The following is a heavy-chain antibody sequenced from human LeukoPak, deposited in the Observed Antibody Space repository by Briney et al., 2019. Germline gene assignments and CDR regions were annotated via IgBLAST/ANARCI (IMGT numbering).Heavy chain of an antibody. V-gene: IGHV4-61*02. J-gene: IGHJ5*02. CDR1: GGSISSGSYY. CDR2: IYTSGST. D-gene: IGHD5-24*01. CDR3: ARERRDGYNYLNLFDP. Sequence: PSETLSLTCTVSGGSISSGSYYWSWIRQPAGKGLEWIGRIYTSGSTNYNPSLKSRVTISVDTSKNQFSLKLSSVTAADTAVYYCARERRDGYNYLNLFDPWGQGTLVTVSS.